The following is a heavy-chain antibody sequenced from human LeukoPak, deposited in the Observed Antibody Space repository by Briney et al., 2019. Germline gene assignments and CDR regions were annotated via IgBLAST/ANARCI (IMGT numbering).Heavy chain of an antibody. CDR1: GFTFSSYG. D-gene: IGHD3-10*01. CDR3: ARMVSYNWFDP. J-gene: IGHJ5*02. V-gene: IGHV3-33*01. Sequence: GGSLRLPCAASGFTFSSYGMHWVRQAPGKGLEWVAVIWYDGSNKYYADSVKGRFTISRDNSKNTLYLQMNSLRAEDTAVYYCARMVSYNWFDPWGQGTLVTVSS. CDR2: IWYDGSNK.